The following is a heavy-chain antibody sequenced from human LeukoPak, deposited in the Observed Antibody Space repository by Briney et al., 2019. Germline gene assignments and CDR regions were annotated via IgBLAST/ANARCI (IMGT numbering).Heavy chain of an antibody. CDR2: INLNSGAT. Sequence: GASVKVSCKASGYTFTGYYMHWVRQAPGQGLEWMGWINLNSGATKYIQKFQGRVTMTRDTSVSTVYMVLSSLRSDDTAVYFCARSPIFARIGGSTIDSWGQGTLVTVFS. V-gene: IGHV1-2*02. J-gene: IGHJ4*02. CDR3: ARSPIFARIGGSTIDS. CDR1: GYTFTGYY. D-gene: IGHD1-1*01.